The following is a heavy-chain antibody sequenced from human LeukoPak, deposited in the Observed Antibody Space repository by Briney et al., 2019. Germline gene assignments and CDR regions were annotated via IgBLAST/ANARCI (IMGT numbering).Heavy chain of an antibody. Sequence: ASVKVSCKASGYTFTSYGISWVRQAPGQGLEWMGWISAYNGDTNYAQKLQGRVTMTTDTSTSTAYMELRSLRSDDTAVYYCARVRITIFGVVIMYDYWGQGTLVTVSS. V-gene: IGHV1-18*01. D-gene: IGHD3-3*01. CDR2: ISAYNGDT. CDR1: GYTFTSYG. J-gene: IGHJ4*02. CDR3: ARVRITIFGVVIMYDY.